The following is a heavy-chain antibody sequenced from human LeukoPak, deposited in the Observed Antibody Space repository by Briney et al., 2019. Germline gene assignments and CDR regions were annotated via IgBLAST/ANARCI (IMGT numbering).Heavy chain of an antibody. V-gene: IGHV4-34*01. D-gene: IGHD2/OR15-2a*01. J-gene: IGHJ5*02. Sequence: KTSETLSLTCAVYGGSFSGYYWSWIRQPPGKGLEWIGEINHSGSTNYNPSLKSRVTISVDTSKNQFSLKLSSVTAADTAVYYCAREPQVSGTTFDPWGQGTLVTVSS. CDR1: GGSFSGYY. CDR2: INHSGST. CDR3: AREPQVSGTTFDP.